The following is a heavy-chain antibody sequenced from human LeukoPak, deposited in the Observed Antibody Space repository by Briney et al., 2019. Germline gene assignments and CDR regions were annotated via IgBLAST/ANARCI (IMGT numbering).Heavy chain of an antibody. J-gene: IGHJ5*02. CDR2: TRDTGGST. CDR3: AHPTEYSSSWYGNWFDP. V-gene: IGHV3-23*01. Sequence: GGSLRLSCAASGLTFSSYAMSWVRQAPGKGLEWVSATRDTGGSTYYADSVKGRSSISRDNSKNTLYLQMNSLRAEDTAVYYCAHPTEYSSSWYGNWFDPWGQGTLVTVSS. D-gene: IGHD6-13*01. CDR1: GLTFSSYA.